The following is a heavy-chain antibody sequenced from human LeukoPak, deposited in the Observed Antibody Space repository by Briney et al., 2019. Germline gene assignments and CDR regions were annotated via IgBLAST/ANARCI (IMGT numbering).Heavy chain of an antibody. J-gene: IGHJ4*02. CDR3: AREGLRYFDWLLWDY. D-gene: IGHD3-9*01. Sequence: ASVKFSCKASGVTFSSYAISWVRHAPGQGLDWMGGIIPIFGKANYAKKFQGRVTMTTDTSTSTAYMELRSLRSDDTAVYYCAREGLRYFDWLLWDYWGQGTLVTVSS. V-gene: IGHV1-69*05. CDR2: IIPIFGKA. CDR1: GVTFSSYA.